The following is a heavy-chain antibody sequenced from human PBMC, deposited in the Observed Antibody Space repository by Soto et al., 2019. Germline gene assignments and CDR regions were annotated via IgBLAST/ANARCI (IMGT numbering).Heavy chain of an antibody. CDR1: GFTFSSYT. D-gene: IGHD3-10*01. CDR3: ARGSPGVGY. V-gene: IGHV3-21*01. CDR2: ISSSSNYI. Sequence: EVQLVESGGGLVKPGGSLRLSCAASGFTFSSYTMDWVRQAPGKGLEWVSSISSSSNYIYSADSVKGRFTISRDNAKNSLYLQMNSLRAKDTAVYYCARGSPGVGYWGQGTLVTVSS. J-gene: IGHJ4*02.